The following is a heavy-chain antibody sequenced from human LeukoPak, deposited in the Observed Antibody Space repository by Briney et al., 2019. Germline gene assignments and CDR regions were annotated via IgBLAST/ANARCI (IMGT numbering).Heavy chain of an antibody. CDR3: AREQQWLVFWFDP. CDR2: ISSSSSTI. V-gene: IGHV3-48*02. Sequence: PGGSLRLSCAASGFTFSSYGMHWVRQAPGKGLEWVSYISSSSSTIYYADSVKGRFTISRDNAKNSLYLQMNSLRDEDTAVYYCAREQQWLVFWFDPWGQGTLVTVSS. D-gene: IGHD6-19*01. CDR1: GFTFSSYG. J-gene: IGHJ5*02.